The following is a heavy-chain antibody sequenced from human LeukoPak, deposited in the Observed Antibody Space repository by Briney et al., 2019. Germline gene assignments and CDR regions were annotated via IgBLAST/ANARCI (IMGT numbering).Heavy chain of an antibody. D-gene: IGHD1-26*01. V-gene: IGHV3-9*01. CDR1: GFIFDDYA. CDR2: ISWNSRIT. Sequence: PGGSLRLSCAASGFIFDDYAMYWVRQAPGKGLEWVSGISWNSRITDYADSVKGRFTISRDNAKTSLFLQMNSLTTDDTAFYYCARLTGAASGTYYFDFWGQGTLVTVSS. J-gene: IGHJ4*02. CDR3: ARLTGAASGTYYFDF.